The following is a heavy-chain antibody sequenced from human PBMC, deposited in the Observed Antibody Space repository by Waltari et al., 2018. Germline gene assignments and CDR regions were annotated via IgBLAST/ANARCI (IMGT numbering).Heavy chain of an antibody. J-gene: IGHJ4*02. CDR2: IIPIFGTA. V-gene: IGHV1-69*01. D-gene: IGHD3-22*01. CDR3: ARDRAQYYDSSGYQKCDY. CDR1: GGTFSSYA. Sequence: GAEVKKPGSSVKVSCKASGGTFSSYAISWVRQAPGQGLEWMGGIIPIFGTANYAQKFQGRVTITADESTSTAYMELSSLRSEDTAVYYCARDRAQYYDSSGYQKCDYWGQGTLVTVSS.